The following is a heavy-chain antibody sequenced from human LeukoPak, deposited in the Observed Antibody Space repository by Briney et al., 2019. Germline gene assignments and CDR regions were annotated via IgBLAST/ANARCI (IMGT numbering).Heavy chain of an antibody. CDR1: GYSISSGSFY. Sequence: TSQTLSLTCSVSGYSISSGSFYWSWVRQLPGKGLEWLGYIYFSGTTYYHPSFQSRLTLSLDTSKNQFSLNLTSVTVADTAVYYCARDQLGSGNYGMDVWGPGTTVTVS. V-gene: IGHV4-31*03. CDR2: IYFSGTT. D-gene: IGHD1-1*01. CDR3: ARDQLGSGNYGMDV. J-gene: IGHJ6*02.